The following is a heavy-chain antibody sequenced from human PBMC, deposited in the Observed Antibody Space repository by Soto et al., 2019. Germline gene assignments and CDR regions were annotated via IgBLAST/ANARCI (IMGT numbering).Heavy chain of an antibody. J-gene: IGHJ5*02. Sequence: PGGARRLRWAGSGFTLNRYSMNGVRQAPGKGLEWGSYIISSIPTKYYTDSVKGRFTISRSNAKNSLYLQMNSLRDDGAAGYYCTIPSSVYENCLDPWGQGT. V-gene: IGHV3-48*02. D-gene: IGHD5-12*01. CDR1: GFTLNRYS. CDR3: TIPSSVYENCLDP. CDR2: IISSIPTK.